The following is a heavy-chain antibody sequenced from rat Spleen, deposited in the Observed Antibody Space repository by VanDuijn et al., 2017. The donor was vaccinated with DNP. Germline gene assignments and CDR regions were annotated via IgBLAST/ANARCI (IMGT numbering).Heavy chain of an antibody. CDR2: IPSGDGTT. J-gene: IGHJ4*01. V-gene: IGHV5-31*01. CDR1: GFTFNNYW. D-gene: IGHD1-10*01. Sequence: EVQLVETGVGLVQPGGSLKLSCVASGFTFNNYWMTWIRQVPGKGLEWVASIPSGDGTTYYPDSMKGRFTISRDNAKNTLYLQMNSLRSEDTATYYCARVNNYEDYGLDAWGQGTSVTVSS. CDR3: ARVNNYEDYGLDA.